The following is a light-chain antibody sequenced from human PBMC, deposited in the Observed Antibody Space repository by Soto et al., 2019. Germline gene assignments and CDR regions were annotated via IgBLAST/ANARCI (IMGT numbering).Light chain of an antibody. Sequence: QSALTQPASVSGSPGQSITFSCTGTSSDLGGYNHVSWYQQHPGKDPKLMIYDVSNRPSGVSTRFSGSKSGNTASLTISGLQAEDEADYYCTSYTSGSSLGVFGGGTKLTVL. V-gene: IGLV2-14*01. J-gene: IGLJ2*01. CDR1: SSDLGGYNH. CDR3: TSYTSGSSLGV. CDR2: DVS.